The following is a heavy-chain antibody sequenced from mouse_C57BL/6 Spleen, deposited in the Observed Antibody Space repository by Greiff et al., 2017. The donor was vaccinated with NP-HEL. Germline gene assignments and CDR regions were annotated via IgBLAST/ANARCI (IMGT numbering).Heavy chain of an antibody. CDR2: IRNKANGYTT. J-gene: IGHJ3*01. D-gene: IGHD5-5*01. Sequence: EVKLEESGGGLVQPGGSLSLSCAASGFTFTDYYMSWVRQPPGKALEWLGFIRNKANGYTTEYSASVKGRFTISRDNSQSILYLQMNALRAEDSATYYCASLTTSFAYWGQGTLVTVSA. CDR1: GFTFTDYY. V-gene: IGHV7-3*01. CDR3: ASLTTSFAY.